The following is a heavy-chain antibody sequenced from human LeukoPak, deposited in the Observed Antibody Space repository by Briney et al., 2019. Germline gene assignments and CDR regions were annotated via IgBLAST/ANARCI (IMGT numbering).Heavy chain of an antibody. CDR1: GYTFTSYD. Sequence: ASVKVSCKASGYTFTSYDINWVRQATGQGLEWMGWMNPNSGNVGYAQKFQGRVTMTRDTSISTAYMELSSLRSEDTAVYYCARVVATIPYYYYYMDVWGKGTTVTVSS. V-gene: IGHV1-8*01. D-gene: IGHD5-12*01. J-gene: IGHJ6*03. CDR2: MNPNSGNV. CDR3: ARVVATIPYYYYYMDV.